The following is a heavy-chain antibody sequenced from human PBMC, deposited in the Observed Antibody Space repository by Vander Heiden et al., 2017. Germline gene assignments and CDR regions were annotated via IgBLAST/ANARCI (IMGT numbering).Heavy chain of an antibody. CDR1: GGTFSSYA. Sequence: QVQLVQSGAEVKKPGSSVKVSCKASGGTFSSYAISWVRQAPGQGPEGMGGIIPIFGTANYAQKFQGRVTITADESTSTAYMELSSLRSEDTAVYYCARRAETYSSGWFDYWGQGTLVTVSS. V-gene: IGHV1-69*01. CDR3: ARRAETYSSGWFDY. CDR2: IIPIFGTA. J-gene: IGHJ4*02. D-gene: IGHD6-19*01.